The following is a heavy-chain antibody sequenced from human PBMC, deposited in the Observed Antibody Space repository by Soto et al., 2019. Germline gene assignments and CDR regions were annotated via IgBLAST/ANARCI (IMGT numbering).Heavy chain of an antibody. D-gene: IGHD2-2*02. CDR3: ARDYGGQNNIVVVPAAIGY. V-gene: IGHV3-7*01. CDR1: GFTFSSYW. Sequence: GGSLRLSCAASGFTFSSYWMSWVRQAPGKGLEWVANIRQDGSEKYYVDSVKGRFAISRGNAKNSLYLQMNSLRAEDTAVYYCARDYGGQNNIVVVPAAIGYWGQGTLVTVSS. CDR2: IRQDGSEK. J-gene: IGHJ4*02.